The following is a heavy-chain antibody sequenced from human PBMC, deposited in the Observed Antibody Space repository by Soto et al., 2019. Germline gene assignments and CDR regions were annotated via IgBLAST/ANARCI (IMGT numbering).Heavy chain of an antibody. D-gene: IGHD4-4*01. CDR3: AKGYSNCGHVPDH. CDR1: GFIFSDYG. V-gene: IGHV3-23*01. Sequence: GGSLRLSCAASGFIFSDYGMTWVRQAPGKGLQWVSSMSGRSGITYYADSVKGRFTISRDSSKNTLFLLMNSLRADDTAMYYWAKGYSNCGHVPDHWGQGTLVTVSS. J-gene: IGHJ4*02. CDR2: MSGRSGIT.